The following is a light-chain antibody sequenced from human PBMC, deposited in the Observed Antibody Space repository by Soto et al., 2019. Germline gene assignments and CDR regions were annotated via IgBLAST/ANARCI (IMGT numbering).Light chain of an antibody. J-gene: IGKJ1*01. V-gene: IGKV1-5*03. CDR2: KAS. CDR1: QSISSW. Sequence: DIQMTQSPATLSVSFGDRVTITCGASQSISSWLAWYQQKTGKAPKLLIYKASTLKSGVPSRFSGSGYGTDFNLTISSLQTEDFATYYCQQSYDALRTFGQGTKVDIK. CDR3: QQSYDALRT.